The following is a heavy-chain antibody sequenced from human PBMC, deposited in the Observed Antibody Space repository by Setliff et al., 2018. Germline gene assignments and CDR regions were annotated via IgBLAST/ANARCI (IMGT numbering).Heavy chain of an antibody. V-gene: IGHV4-4*08. CDR1: GDSMSNFF. D-gene: IGHD2-15*01. J-gene: IGHJ4*02. Sequence: SETLSLTCSVAGDSMSNFFWSWIRQPPGKGLEWIGYYRGGITNYSPSLRSRVTMSADRSRNQFSLTLNSMTAADTAIYYCARGLNTESWTPLYWSPGTQVTVSS. CDR3: ARGLNTESWTPLY. CDR2: YRGGIT.